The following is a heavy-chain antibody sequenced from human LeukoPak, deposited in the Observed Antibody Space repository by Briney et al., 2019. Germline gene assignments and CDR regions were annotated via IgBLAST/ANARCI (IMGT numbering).Heavy chain of an antibody. D-gene: IGHD1-14*01. V-gene: IGHV3-7*01. CDR1: GFTFSNQW. CDR2: IKQDGSEK. Sequence: GGSLRLSCAASGFTFSNQWMTWVRQAPGKGLELVANIKQDGSEKYYVDSVKGRFTISRDNAKNSLYLQMNSLRAEDTAVYYCARNQRRLDYWGQGTLVTVSS. J-gene: IGHJ4*02. CDR3: ARNQRRLDY.